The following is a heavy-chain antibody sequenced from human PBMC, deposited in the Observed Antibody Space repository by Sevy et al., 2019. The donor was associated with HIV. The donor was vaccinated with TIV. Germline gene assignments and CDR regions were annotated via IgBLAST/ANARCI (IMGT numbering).Heavy chain of an antibody. Sequence: SENLSLTCTVSGGSISSSSYYWGWIRQPPGKGLEWIGSIYYSGSTYDNPSLKSRVTISVDTSKNQLSLKLSSVTAADTAVYYCARGIYDFWSGYHTVGHWFDPWGHGTLVTVSS. J-gene: IGHJ5*02. V-gene: IGHV4-39*01. CDR1: GGSISSSSYY. CDR3: ARGIYDFWSGYHTVGHWFDP. D-gene: IGHD3-3*01. CDR2: IYYSGST.